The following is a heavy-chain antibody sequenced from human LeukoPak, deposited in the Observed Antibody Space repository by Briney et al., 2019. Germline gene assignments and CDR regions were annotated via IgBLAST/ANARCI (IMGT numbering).Heavy chain of an antibody. CDR1: GFTFSSYG. Sequence: PGGSLRLSCAASGFTFSSYGMHWVRQAPGKGLEWVAVISYDGSNKYYADSVKGRFTISRDNSKNTLYLQMNSLRAEDTAVYYCAKPLSIAAGTGDAFDIWGQGTMVTVSS. J-gene: IGHJ3*02. V-gene: IGHV3-30*18. CDR2: ISYDGSNK. D-gene: IGHD6-13*01. CDR3: AKPLSIAAGTGDAFDI.